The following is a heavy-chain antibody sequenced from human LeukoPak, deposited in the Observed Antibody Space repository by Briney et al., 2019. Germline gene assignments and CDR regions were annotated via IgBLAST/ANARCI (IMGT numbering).Heavy chain of an antibody. CDR1: GFTFDEYG. D-gene: IGHD6-13*01. J-gene: IGHJ3*01. Sequence: PGGSLRLSCAASGFTFDEYGMSWVPQAPGKGREGVSGINWDGGSTGYADSVKGRFTISRDNAKNSLYLQMNSLRAENTALYSVARTKRQLVLESFDVWRQGTMVTVSS. CDR3: ARTKRQLVLESFDV. V-gene: IGHV3-20*04. CDR2: INWDGGST.